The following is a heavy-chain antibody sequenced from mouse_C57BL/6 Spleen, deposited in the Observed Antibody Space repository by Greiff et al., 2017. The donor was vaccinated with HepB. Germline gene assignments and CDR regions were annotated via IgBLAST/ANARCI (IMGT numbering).Heavy chain of an antibody. D-gene: IGHD1-1*01. J-gene: IGHJ4*01. CDR3: ARDLHYYGSSLYAMDY. Sequence: EVKVEESGPGLVKPSQSLSLTCSVTGYSITSGYYWNWIRQFPGNKLEWMGYISYDGSNNYNPSLKNRISITRDTSKNQFFLKLNSVTTEDTATYYCARDLHYYGSSLYAMDYWGQGTSVTVSS. V-gene: IGHV3-6*01. CDR1: GYSITSGYY. CDR2: ISYDGSN.